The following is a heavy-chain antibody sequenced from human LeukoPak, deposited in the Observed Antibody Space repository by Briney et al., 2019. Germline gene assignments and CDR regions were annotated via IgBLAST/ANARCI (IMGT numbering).Heavy chain of an antibody. Sequence: PSETLSLTCAVYGGSFSGYYWSWIRQPPGKGLEWIGEINHSGSTNYNPSLKSRVTISVDTSKNQFSLKLSSVTAADTAVYYCARGRSSSSGPQYYYYYMDVWGKGTTVTVSS. CDR2: INHSGST. J-gene: IGHJ6*03. CDR3: ARGRSSSSGPQYYYYYMDV. D-gene: IGHD6-6*01. CDR1: GGSFSGYY. V-gene: IGHV4-34*01.